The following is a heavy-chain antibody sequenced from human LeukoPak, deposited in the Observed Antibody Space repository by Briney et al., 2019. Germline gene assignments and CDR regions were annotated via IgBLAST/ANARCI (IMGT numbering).Heavy chain of an antibody. CDR2: IRSKAYGGTT. Sequence: GGSLTLSCTASGFTFGDYAMSWVRQAPGKGLEWGGFIRSKAYGGTTEYAASVKGRFTISRDDSKSIAYLQMNSLKTEDTAVYYCTRDRPGIAVAGDWGQGTLVTVSS. D-gene: IGHD6-19*01. J-gene: IGHJ4*02. CDR1: GFTFGDYA. CDR3: TRDRPGIAVAGD. V-gene: IGHV3-49*04.